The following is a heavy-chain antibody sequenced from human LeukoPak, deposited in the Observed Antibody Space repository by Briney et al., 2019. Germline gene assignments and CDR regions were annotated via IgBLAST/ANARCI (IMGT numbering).Heavy chain of an antibody. Sequence: PSETLSLTCTVSGYSISSGYYWGWIRQPPGKGLARIGSIYHSGSTYYNPSLKSRVTISVGTSKNQFSLKLSSVTAADTAVYYCAREEPLTVTYDYWGQGTLVTLSS. CDR1: GYSISSGYY. D-gene: IGHD4-11*01. CDR2: IYHSGST. J-gene: IGHJ4*02. V-gene: IGHV4-38-2*02. CDR3: AREEPLTVTYDY.